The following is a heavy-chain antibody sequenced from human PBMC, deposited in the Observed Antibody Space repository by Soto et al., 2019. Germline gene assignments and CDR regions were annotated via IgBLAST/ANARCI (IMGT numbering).Heavy chain of an antibody. Sequence: EVQLLESGGDLVQPGGPLRLSCAASGFTFSEYAMTWVRQAPGRGLEWVSTISGSGDSTYYADSVKGRFTISRDNFKNMVYLQMNSLGAGDTATYYCAKGGKTNNHYYYYMDVWGKGTTVSVSS. V-gene: IGHV3-23*01. D-gene: IGHD2-15*01. CDR3: AKGGKTNNHYYYYMDV. CDR1: GFTFSEYA. CDR2: ISGSGDST. J-gene: IGHJ6*03.